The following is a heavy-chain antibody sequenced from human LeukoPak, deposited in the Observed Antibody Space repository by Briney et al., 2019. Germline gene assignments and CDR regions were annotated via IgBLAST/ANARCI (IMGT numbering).Heavy chain of an antibody. Sequence: GGSLRLSCAGSGFTFISYAMHWVRQAPGRGLEWVSGVPASGGSAYTADSVKGRFTISRDNSKNTLYLQMNSLRAEDTAVYYCAKYDILTGSTYWYFDLWGRGTLVTVSS. V-gene: IGHV3-23*01. CDR3: AKYDILTGSTYWYFDL. D-gene: IGHD3-9*01. CDR1: GFTFISYA. J-gene: IGHJ2*01. CDR2: VPASGGSA.